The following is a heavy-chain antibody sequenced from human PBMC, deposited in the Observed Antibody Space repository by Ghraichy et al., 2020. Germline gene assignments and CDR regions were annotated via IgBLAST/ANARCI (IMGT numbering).Heavy chain of an antibody. CDR1: GFKFDDYA. Sequence: GGSLRLSCAASGFKFDDYAMHWVRQAPGKGLEWVSSINWNSGSIDYADSVKGRFTISRDNAKNSLYLQMNSLRAEDTALYYCAKVTARTYSYGLDVWGQGTTVTVSS. CDR3: AKVTARTYSYGLDV. D-gene: IGHD6-6*01. CDR2: INWNSGSI. V-gene: IGHV3-9*01. J-gene: IGHJ6*02.